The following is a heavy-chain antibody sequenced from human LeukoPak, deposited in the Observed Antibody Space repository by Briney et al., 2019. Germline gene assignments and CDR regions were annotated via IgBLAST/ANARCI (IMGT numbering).Heavy chain of an antibody. J-gene: IGHJ2*01. D-gene: IGHD2/OR15-2a*01. Sequence: TSETLSLTCTVSGGSINNYYWSWIRQPPGKGLEWIGYIYYRGSTNYNPSLKSRVTFSVDTSKNQFSLKLSSVTAADTAVYYCARAFRARYFDLWGRGTLVTVSS. CDR3: ARAFRARYFDL. CDR2: IYYRGST. V-gene: IGHV4-59*08. CDR1: GGSINNYY.